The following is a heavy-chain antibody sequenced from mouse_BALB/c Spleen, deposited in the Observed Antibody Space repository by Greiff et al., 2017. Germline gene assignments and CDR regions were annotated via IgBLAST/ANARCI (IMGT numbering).Heavy chain of an antibody. CDR3: ARDKPRYYYRYDGGYFDV. V-gene: IGHV2-9*02. CDR2: IRAGGST. CDR1: GFSLTSYG. Sequence: VQLVESGPGLVAPSQCLSISCTVSGFSLTSYGVHWVRQPPGKGLEWLGVIRAGGSTNYNSALMSRLSISKDNSKSQVFLKMNSLQTDDTAMYYDARDKPRYYYRYDGGYFDVWGAGTTVTVSS. D-gene: IGHD2-14*01. J-gene: IGHJ1*01.